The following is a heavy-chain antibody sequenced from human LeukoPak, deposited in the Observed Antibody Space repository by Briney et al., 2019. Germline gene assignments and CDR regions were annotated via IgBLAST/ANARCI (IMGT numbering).Heavy chain of an antibody. D-gene: IGHD5-12*01. Sequence: SETLSLTCTVSGGSISPYPWTWIRQPPGKGLEWIGYIYYSGSTNYNPSLKSRVTISVDTSKNQFSLKLSSVTAADTAVYYCARGGYSGYEPLYFWGQGTLVTVSS. CDR1: GGSISPYP. V-gene: IGHV4-59*01. CDR2: IYYSGST. J-gene: IGHJ4*02. CDR3: ARGGYSGYEPLYF.